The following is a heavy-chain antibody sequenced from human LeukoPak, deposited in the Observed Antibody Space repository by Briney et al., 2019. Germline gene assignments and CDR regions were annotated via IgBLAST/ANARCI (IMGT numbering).Heavy chain of an antibody. D-gene: IGHD3-22*01. CDR3: VRGSYYYDSRGPLNWFDP. CDR2: MSNSGRT. Sequence: SETLSLTCTVSGYSISSGYYWGWIRQPPEKGLEWIGIMSNSGRTYNNPSLKSRVTISLNTSKNQFSLKLTSVTAADTAVYYCVRGSYYYDSRGPLNWFDPRGQGTLVTVAS. J-gene: IGHJ5*02. CDR1: GYSISSGYY. V-gene: IGHV4-38-2*02.